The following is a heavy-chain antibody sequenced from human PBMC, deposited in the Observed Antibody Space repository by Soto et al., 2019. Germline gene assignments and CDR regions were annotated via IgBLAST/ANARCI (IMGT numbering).Heavy chain of an antibody. Sequence: QVQLVQSGAEVKKPGSSVKVSCKASGGTFSSYAISWVRQAPGQGLEWMGGIIPIFGTANYAQKFQGRVTIXXEXTXXTASMELRSLRSEDTAVDYGARGGYSGYDSPGFDPWGQGTLVTVSS. V-gene: IGHV1-69*05. CDR2: IIPIFGTA. CDR1: GGTFSSYA. D-gene: IGHD5-12*01. J-gene: IGHJ5*02. CDR3: ARGGYSGYDSPGFDP.